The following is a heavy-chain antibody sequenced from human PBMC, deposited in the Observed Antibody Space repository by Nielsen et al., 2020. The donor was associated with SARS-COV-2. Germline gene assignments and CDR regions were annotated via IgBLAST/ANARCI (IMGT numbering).Heavy chain of an antibody. CDR1: GFTFSSYA. D-gene: IGHD3-22*01. Sequence: GGSLRLSCAASGFTFSSYAMHWVRQAPGKGLEWVAVISYDGSNKYYADSVKGRFTISRDNSKNTLYLQMNGLRAEDTAVYYCAKGYYYDSSGYPPDDAFDIWGQGTMVTVSS. J-gene: IGHJ3*02. CDR2: ISYDGSNK. CDR3: AKGYYYDSSGYPPDDAFDI. V-gene: IGHV3-30-3*01.